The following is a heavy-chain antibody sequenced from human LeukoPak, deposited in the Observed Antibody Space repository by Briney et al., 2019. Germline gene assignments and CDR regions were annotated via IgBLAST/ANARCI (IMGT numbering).Heavy chain of an antibody. V-gene: IGHV4-34*01. D-gene: IGHD6-19*01. CDR3: ARWGRTVAGTDYFDY. CDR1: GGSFSGYY. Sequence: SETLSLTCAVYGGSFSGYYWSWIRHPPGKGLEWIGEINPSGSTNYNPSLKSRVTISVDTSKNQFSLKLSSVTAADTAVYYCARWGRTVAGTDYFDYWGQGTLVTVSS. J-gene: IGHJ4*02. CDR2: INPSGST.